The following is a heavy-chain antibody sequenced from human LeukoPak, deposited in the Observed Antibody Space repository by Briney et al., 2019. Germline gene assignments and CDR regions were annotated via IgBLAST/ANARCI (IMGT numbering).Heavy chain of an antibody. D-gene: IGHD6-19*01. CDR1: GFTFSSYE. CDR3: AKDRYSSGWYPFDY. J-gene: IGHJ4*02. CDR2: ISSSGSTT. V-gene: IGHV3-48*03. Sequence: GGSLRLSCAASGFTFSSYEMNWVRQAPGKGLEWISYISSSGSTTYYADSVKGRFTISRGNSKSTLYLQVNSLRAEDTAVYYCAKDRYSSGWYPFDYWGQGTLVTVSS.